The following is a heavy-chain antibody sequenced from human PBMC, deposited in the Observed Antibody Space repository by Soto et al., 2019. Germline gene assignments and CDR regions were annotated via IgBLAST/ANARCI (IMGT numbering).Heavy chain of an antibody. CDR3: ARDYGWFDP. CDR1: GGSIRTTNYF. J-gene: IGHJ5*02. V-gene: IGHV4-39*01. Sequence: PSETLSLTCSVPGGSIRTTNYFWAWIRQPPGKGLEWIASVYHIGSTYYNPSLKSRVTVSVDPSKNQFALTLSSASAADTALYCCARDYGWFDPWGQGTLVAVCS. CDR2: VYHIGST. D-gene: IGHD3-10*01.